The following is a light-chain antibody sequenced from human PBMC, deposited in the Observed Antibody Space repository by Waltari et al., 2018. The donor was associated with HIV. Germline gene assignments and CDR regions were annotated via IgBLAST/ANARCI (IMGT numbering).Light chain of an antibody. CDR1: SSDVGDYNP. CDR2: DVS. J-gene: IGLJ1*01. CDR3: CSYAGTYTYV. V-gene: IGLV2-11*01. Sequence: QSALTQPRSVSGSPGQSVPISCPGTSSDVGDYNPVPWYQQHPGKAPKLMIYDVSKWPSGVPDRFSGSKSGNTASLTISGLQAEDEADYYCCSYAGTYTYVFGTGTKVTVL.